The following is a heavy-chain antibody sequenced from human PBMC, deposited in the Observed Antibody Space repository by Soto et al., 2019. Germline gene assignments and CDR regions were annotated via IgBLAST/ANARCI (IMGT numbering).Heavy chain of an antibody. Sequence: EVQLVESGGGLVQPGGSLKLSCAASGFTFSSSAVHWVRQASGKGLEWVGRIRSKANNYATAYAASVQGRFTIFRYDLKNTAYLQMNSLKTEATAVYYCTNPQVYYGMDVWGQGTTVTVSS. CDR2: IRSKANNYAT. CDR1: GFTFSSSA. J-gene: IGHJ6*02. V-gene: IGHV3-73*02. CDR3: TNPQVYYGMDV.